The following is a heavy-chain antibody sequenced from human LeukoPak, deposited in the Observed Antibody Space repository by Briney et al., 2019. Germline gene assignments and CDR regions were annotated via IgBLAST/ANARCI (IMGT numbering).Heavy chain of an antibody. CDR2: INSGGSST. D-gene: IGHD3-10*02. CDR1: GFTFSSAW. J-gene: IGHJ6*02. CDR3: TRDCSYAMAV. V-gene: IGHV3-74*01. Sequence: PGGSLRLSCAAYGFTFSSAWMHWVRQTQGKGLVWVSRINSGGSSTNYADSVKGRFTISRDNAKNMVNLQMNSLRDEDTAIYYCTRDCSYAMAVWGQGTTVTVSS.